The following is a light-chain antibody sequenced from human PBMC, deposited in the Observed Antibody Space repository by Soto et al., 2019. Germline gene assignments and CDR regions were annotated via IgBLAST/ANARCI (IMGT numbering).Light chain of an antibody. CDR1: QSVLYSSNNKNY. J-gene: IGKJ1*01. CDR3: QQYYSTPRT. CDR2: WAS. Sequence: DIVMTQSPDSLAVSLGERATINCKSSQSVLYSSNNKNYLAWYQQKPGQPPKLLIYWASTRESGVPDRFSGSWSGTDGTLTISSLQAEDVAVYYCQQYYSTPRTFGQGTKVDIK. V-gene: IGKV4-1*01.